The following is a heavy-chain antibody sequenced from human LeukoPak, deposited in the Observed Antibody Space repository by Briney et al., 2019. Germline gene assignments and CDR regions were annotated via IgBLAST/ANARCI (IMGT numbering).Heavy chain of an antibody. D-gene: IGHD6-19*01. CDR2: IYHSGST. CDR1: GYSISSGYY. CDR3: ARERVAGSWVRTRPGSRYYFDY. J-gene: IGHJ4*02. V-gene: IGHV4-38-2*02. Sequence: NPSETLSLTCTVSGYSISSGYYWGWIRQPPGKGLEWIGSIYHSGSTNYNPSLKSRVTISVDKSKNQFSLKLSSVTAADTAVYYCARERVAGSWVRTRPGSRYYFDYWGQGTLVTVSS.